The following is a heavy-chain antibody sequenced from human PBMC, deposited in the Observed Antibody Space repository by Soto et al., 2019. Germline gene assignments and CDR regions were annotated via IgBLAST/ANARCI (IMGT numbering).Heavy chain of an antibody. J-gene: IGHJ6*02. D-gene: IGHD6-13*01. CDR2: VSSSGGST. Sequence: PGGSLRLSCAASGFTFSNYAMTWVRQAPGEGLEWVSSVSSSGGSTYYANSVKGRFTISRDNFGNTLYLQMSSLRVEDTAIYYCVEGGLAAAGYYFYGLAVWGQGTTVTVSS. CDR3: VEGGLAAAGYYFYGLAV. CDR1: GFTFSNYA. V-gene: IGHV3-23*01.